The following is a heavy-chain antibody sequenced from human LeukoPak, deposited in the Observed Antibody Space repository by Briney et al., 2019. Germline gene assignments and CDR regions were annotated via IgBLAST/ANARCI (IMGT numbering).Heavy chain of an antibody. V-gene: IGHV5-51*01. D-gene: IGHD3-10*01. J-gene: IGHJ2*01. CDR3: ARHHGSRSYWYFDL. Sequence: MTGESLKISCKGSGYSFTSYWIAWVRQMPGKGLEWMGIIYPGDSKTRYSPSFQGQVTISADKSIGTAYLQWSSLKASDTAMYYCARHHGSRSYWYFDLWGRGTLVTVSS. CDR2: IYPGDSKT. CDR1: GYSFTSYW.